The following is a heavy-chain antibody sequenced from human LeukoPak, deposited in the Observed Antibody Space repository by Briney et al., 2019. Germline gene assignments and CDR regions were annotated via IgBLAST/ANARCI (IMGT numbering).Heavy chain of an antibody. CDR2: ISPSGST. CDR3: ALSPLGAAGTWSGLFDY. D-gene: IGHD6-13*01. J-gene: IGHJ4*02. CDR1: GYSISSGYY. Sequence: SETLSLTCAVSGYSISSGYYWGWIRQPPGKGLEWIGSISPSGSTFYNPSLKSRVTISVDTSKNQFSLKLRSVTAADTAVYYCALSPLGAAGTWSGLFDYWGQGTMVTVSS. V-gene: IGHV4-38-2*01.